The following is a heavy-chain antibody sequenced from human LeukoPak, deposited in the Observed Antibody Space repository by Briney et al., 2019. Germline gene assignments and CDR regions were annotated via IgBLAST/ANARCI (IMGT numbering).Heavy chain of an antibody. CDR3: ATHRRSGSGGSENAFEI. V-gene: IGHV4-39*01. D-gene: IGHD5-12*01. J-gene: IGHJ3*02. CDR1: GDSTSSSTYY. CDR2: IYDSGTT. Sequence: SETLSLTCTVSGDSTSSSTYYWDWIRQAPGKGLEWIGNIYDSGTTHYNPSLKSRVTISGDTSKNQFSLKLNSVAAADTAIYYCATHRRSGSGGSENAFEIWGQGTMVTVSS.